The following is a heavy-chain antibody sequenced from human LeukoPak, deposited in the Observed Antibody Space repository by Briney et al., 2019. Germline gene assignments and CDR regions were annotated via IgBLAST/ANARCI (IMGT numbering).Heavy chain of an antibody. CDR1: GFTFSDYY. V-gene: IGHV3-11*04. CDR3: AGGYSSSWYTFDP. CDR2: ISSSGSYI. J-gene: IGHJ5*02. D-gene: IGHD6-13*01. Sequence: GGSLRLSCAASGFTFSDYYMSWIRQAPGKGLEWVSYISSSGSYIYYADSVKGRFTISRDDAKNSLYLQMNSLRAEDTAVYYCAGGYSSSWYTFDPWGQGTLVTVSS.